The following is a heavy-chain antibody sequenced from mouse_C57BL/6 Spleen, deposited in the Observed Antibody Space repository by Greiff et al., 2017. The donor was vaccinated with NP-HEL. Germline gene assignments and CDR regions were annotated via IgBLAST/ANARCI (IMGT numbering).Heavy chain of an antibody. D-gene: IGHD3-3*01. V-gene: IGHV1-26*01. Sequence: EVQLQQSGPELVKPGASVKISCKASGYTFTDYYMNWVKQSHGKSLEWIGDINPNNGGTSYNQKFKGKATLTVDKSSSTAYMELRSLTSEDSAVYYCARGGPSLDYWGQGTTLTVSS. CDR2: INPNNGGT. J-gene: IGHJ2*01. CDR3: ARGGPSLDY. CDR1: GYTFTDYY.